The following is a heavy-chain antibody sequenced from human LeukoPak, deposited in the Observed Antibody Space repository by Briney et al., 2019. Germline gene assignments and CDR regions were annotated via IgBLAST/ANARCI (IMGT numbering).Heavy chain of an antibody. V-gene: IGHV3-30*02. CDR3: ARDWGTSSLYLVN. Sequence: GGSLRLSCAASGFTFSSHGMHWVRQAPGKGLEWVAFIQNDGKNKKYADSVKGRLTISRDNSKNTLYLQMNSLTVEDTAVYYCARDWGTSSLYLVNWGQGTLVTVSS. D-gene: IGHD6-6*01. CDR1: GFTFSSHG. CDR2: IQNDGKNK. J-gene: IGHJ4*02.